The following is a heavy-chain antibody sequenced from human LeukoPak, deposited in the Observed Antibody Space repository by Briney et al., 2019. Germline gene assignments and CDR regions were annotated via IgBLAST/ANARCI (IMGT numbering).Heavy chain of an antibody. Sequence: LSLTCTVSGGSISSYYWSWIRQAPGKGLECVAYIYPGGGVIYYADSVKGRFTIFRDNTKNSLYLQMSSLRAEDTAIYYCARDYHNKGHDYWGPGTLVTVSS. CDR1: GGSISSYY. V-gene: IGHV3-11*01. CDR3: ARDYHNKGHDY. J-gene: IGHJ4*02. CDR2: IYPGGGVI. D-gene: IGHD2/OR15-2a*01.